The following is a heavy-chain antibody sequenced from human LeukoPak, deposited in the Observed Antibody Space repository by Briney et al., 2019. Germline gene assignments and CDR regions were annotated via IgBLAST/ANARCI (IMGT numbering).Heavy chain of an antibody. Sequence: SETLSLTCAVSGGSISSGGYSWSWIRQPPGKGLEWIGYIYHSGSTYYNPSLKSRVTISVDRSKNQFSLKLSSVTAADTAVYYCARGDSSGYSQGAFDYWGQGTLVTVSS. J-gene: IGHJ4*02. CDR2: IYHSGST. D-gene: IGHD3-22*01. V-gene: IGHV4-30-2*01. CDR3: ARGDSSGYSQGAFDY. CDR1: GGSISSGGYS.